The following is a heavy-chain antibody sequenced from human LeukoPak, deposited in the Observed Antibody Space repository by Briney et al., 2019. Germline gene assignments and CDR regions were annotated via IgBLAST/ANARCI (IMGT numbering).Heavy chain of an antibody. CDR1: RFTFNSYT. Sequence: GGSLRLSCAAPRFTFNSYTMNWVRQAPGKGLEWVSAISGRDDSTYYADSVKDRFTFSRDNSKNTLYLQMNSLRAEDTAVYYCAKLVAVAGRNYWGQGTLVTVSS. J-gene: IGHJ4*02. D-gene: IGHD6-19*01. V-gene: IGHV3-23*01. CDR3: AKLVAVAGRNY. CDR2: ISGRDDST.